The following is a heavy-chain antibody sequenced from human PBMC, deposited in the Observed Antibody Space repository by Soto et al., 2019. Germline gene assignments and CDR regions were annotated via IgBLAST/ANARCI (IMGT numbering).Heavy chain of an antibody. CDR1: GFNFSSYA. D-gene: IGHD6-13*01. Sequence: GGSLRLSCAASGFNFSSYAMHWVRQAPGKGLEWVAVISYDGGKKYYADSVKGRFTISRDNSKNTLYVEMNSLSAEDAAVYYCAREGQPAAGTTPHNWGRGTLVTVSS. CDR2: ISYDGGKK. CDR3: AREGQPAAGTTPHN. V-gene: IGHV3-30*04. J-gene: IGHJ4*02.